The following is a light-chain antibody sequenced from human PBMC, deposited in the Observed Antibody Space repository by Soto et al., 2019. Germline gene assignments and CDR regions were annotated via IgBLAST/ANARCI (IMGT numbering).Light chain of an antibody. CDR3: AAWDESLSGVV. J-gene: IGLJ2*01. V-gene: IGLV1-47*01. CDR2: RNI. CDR1: SSNIGSNY. Sequence: QSVLTQPPSASGTPGQRVTISCSGSSSNIGSNYVYWYQQLPGTAPKLLIYRNIQRPSGVPVRFSGSKYGTSASLAISGLRSEDGADYYCAAWDESLSGVVFGGGTKVTVL.